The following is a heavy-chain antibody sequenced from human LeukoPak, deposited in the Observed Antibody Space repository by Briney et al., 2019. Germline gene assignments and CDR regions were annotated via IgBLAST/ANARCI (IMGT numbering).Heavy chain of an antibody. CDR2: IKSKTDGGTT. Sequence: GGSLRLSCAASGFTFSNAWMSWVRQAPGKGLEWVGRIKSKTDGGTTDYAAPVKGRFTISRDDSKNTLYLQMNSLKTEDTAVYYCVPSRGWIEGYFDYWGQGTLVTVSS. CDR1: GFTFSNAW. D-gene: IGHD6-19*01. CDR3: VPSRGWIEGYFDY. V-gene: IGHV3-15*01. J-gene: IGHJ4*02.